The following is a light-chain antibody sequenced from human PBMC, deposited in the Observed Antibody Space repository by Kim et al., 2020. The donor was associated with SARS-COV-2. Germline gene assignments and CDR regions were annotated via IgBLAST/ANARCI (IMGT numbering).Light chain of an antibody. CDR2: QDT. CDR1: KLGDKY. Sequence: VAPGQTASITCSGDKLGDKYACWYQQKPGQSPVLVIYQDTKRPSGIPERFSGSNSGNTATLTISGTQAMDEADYYCQAWDSSTVVFGGGTQLTVL. CDR3: QAWDSSTVV. J-gene: IGLJ2*01. V-gene: IGLV3-1*01.